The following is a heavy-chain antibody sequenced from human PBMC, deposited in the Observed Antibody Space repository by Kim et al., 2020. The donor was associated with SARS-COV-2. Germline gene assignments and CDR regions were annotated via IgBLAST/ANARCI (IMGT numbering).Heavy chain of an antibody. CDR2: IYSGGST. Sequence: GGSLRLSCAASGFTVSSNYMSWVRQAPGKGLEWVSVIYSGGSTYYADSVKGRFTISRDNSKNTLYLQMNSLRAEDTAVYYCARDSEPYCSSTSCYYYYYMDVGGKGTTLTVS. CDR3: ARDSEPYCSSTSCYYYYYMDV. CDR1: GFTVSSNY. J-gene: IGHJ6*03. V-gene: IGHV3-66*01. D-gene: IGHD2-2*01.